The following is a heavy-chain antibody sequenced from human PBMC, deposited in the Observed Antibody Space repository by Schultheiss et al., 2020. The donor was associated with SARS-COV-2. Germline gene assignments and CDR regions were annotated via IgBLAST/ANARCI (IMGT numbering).Heavy chain of an antibody. CDR1: GYTFTGYY. V-gene: IGHV1-2*02. Sequence: ASVKVSCKASGYTFTGYYMHWVRQAPGQGLEWMGWINPNSGGTNYAQKFQGRVTMTRDTSISTAYMELSRLRSDDTAVYYCARGGRIAARPFPYYYYGMDVWGQGTTVTVSS. D-gene: IGHD6-6*01. CDR2: INPNSGGT. J-gene: IGHJ6*02. CDR3: ARGGRIAARPFPYYYYGMDV.